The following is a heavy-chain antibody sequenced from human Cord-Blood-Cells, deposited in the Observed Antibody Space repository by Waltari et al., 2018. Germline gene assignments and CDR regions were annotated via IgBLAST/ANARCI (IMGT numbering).Heavy chain of an antibody. CDR2: IYYSGST. J-gene: IGHJ2*01. D-gene: IGHD7-27*01. Sequence: QVQLQESGPGLVKPSQTLSLTCTFSGGSISSGGYSWSSIRQHPGKGLEWIGYIYYSGSTYYNPSLKSRVTISVDTSKNQFSLKLSSVTATDTAVYYCARGRLGKYFDLWGRGTLVTVSS. V-gene: IGHV4-31*03. CDR3: ARGRLGKYFDL. CDR1: GGSISSGGYS.